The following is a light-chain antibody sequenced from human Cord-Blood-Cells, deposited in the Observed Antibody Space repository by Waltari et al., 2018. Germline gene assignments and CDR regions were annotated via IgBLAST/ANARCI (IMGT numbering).Light chain of an antibody. CDR3: CSYAGSYTYV. CDR2: DVS. V-gene: IGLV2-11*01. J-gene: IGLJ1*01. CDR1: SSDVAGYNS. Sequence: QSALTQPRPVSGPPGQSLTISCTGTSSDVAGYNSVSWYQQHPGKAPKLMIYDVSKRPSGVPDRFSGSKSGNTASLTISGLQAEDEADYSCCSYAGSYTYVFGTGTKVTVL.